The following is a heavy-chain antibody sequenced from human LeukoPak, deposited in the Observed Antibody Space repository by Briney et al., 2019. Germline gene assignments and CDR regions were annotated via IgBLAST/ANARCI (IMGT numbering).Heavy chain of an antibody. V-gene: IGHV3-23*01. CDR3: TKVKGSGTYHPY. Sequence: GGSLRLSCAASGFTFSSFALSWVRQGPGKGLEWVSGISGSGGSTYYADSVKGRFTISRDNSNNRLYLQMNSLRAEDTAVYYCTKVKGSGTYHPYWGQGTLVTVSS. CDR1: GFTFSSFA. D-gene: IGHD1-26*01. CDR2: ISGSGGST. J-gene: IGHJ4*02.